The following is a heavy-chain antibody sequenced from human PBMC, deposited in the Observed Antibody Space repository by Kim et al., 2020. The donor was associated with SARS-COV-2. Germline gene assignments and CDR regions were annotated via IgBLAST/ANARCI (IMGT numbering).Heavy chain of an antibody. D-gene: IGHD6-6*01. V-gene: IGHV4-4*07. CDR3: ARDLSGSSYNWFDP. Sequence: NPSLKSRVTMSVGTSKNQFSLKLSSVTAADTAVYYCARDLSGSSYNWFDPWGQGTLVTVSS. J-gene: IGHJ5*02.